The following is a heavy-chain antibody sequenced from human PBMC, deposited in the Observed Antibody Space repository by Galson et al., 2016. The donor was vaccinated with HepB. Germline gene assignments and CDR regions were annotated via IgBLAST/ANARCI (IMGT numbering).Heavy chain of an antibody. J-gene: IGHJ4*02. V-gene: IGHV1-69*13. CDR2: IIPTFGTA. Sequence: SVKVSCKASGGTFSSYAISWVRQAPGQGLEWMGGIIPTFGTANYAQKFQGRVTITADESTSTAYMDLSSLRSEDTAVDYCTRVAPRGHHLYEYWGQGTLVTVSS. CDR1: GGTFSSYA. D-gene: IGHD3-10*01. CDR3: TRVAPRGHHLYEY.